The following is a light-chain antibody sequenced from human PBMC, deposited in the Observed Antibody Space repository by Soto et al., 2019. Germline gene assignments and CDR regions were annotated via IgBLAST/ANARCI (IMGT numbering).Light chain of an antibody. CDR1: QDISRS. V-gene: IGKV1-9*01. Sequence: IQLTQSPSSLSASVGDRVTITCRASQDISRSLAWYQQRPGGAPRLLIYLASNLQSGVPSRFSGSGSGTDFTLTIGGLQPEDFATYHCQQLYGYPLTFGGGTRVEIK. J-gene: IGKJ4*01. CDR2: LAS. CDR3: QQLYGYPLT.